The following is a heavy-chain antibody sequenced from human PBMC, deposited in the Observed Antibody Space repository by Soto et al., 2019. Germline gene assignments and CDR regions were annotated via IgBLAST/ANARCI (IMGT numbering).Heavy chain of an antibody. J-gene: IGHJ4*02. V-gene: IGHV3-23*01. D-gene: IGHD2-15*01. CDR3: AKDVVVVAATLFGSDY. CDR1: GFTFSSYA. CDR2: ISGSGGST. Sequence: GGALRLSCAASGFTFSSYAMSWVRQAPGKGLEWASAISGSGGSTYYADSVKGRFTISRDNSKNTLYLQMNSLRAEDTAVYYCAKDVVVVAATLFGSDYWGQGTLVTVSS.